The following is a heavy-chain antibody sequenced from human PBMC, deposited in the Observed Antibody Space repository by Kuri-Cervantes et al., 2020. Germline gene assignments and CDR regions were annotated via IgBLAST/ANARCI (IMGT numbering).Heavy chain of an antibody. J-gene: IGHJ6*02. V-gene: IGHV1-69*04. Sequence: SVKVSCKASGGTFSSYTISWVRQAPGQGLEWMGRIIPILGIANYAQKFQGRVTITADKSTSTAYMELSSLRSEDTAVYYCARDGYCSGGSCWGYGMDVWGQGTTVTV. CDR1: GGTFSSYT. D-gene: IGHD2-15*01. CDR3: ARDGYCSGGSCWGYGMDV. CDR2: IIPILGIA.